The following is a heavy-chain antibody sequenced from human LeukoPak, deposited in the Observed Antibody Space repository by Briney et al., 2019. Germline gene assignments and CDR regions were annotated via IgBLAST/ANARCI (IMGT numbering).Heavy chain of an antibody. CDR2: ISAYNGNT. CDR1: GYTFTSYG. Sequence: ASVKVSCKASGYTFTSYGVSWMRQAPGQGLEWMGWISAYNGNTNYAQKLQGRVTMTTDTSTSTAYMELRSLRSDDTAVYYCARVSGYYYGSGTEGPNWFDPWGQGTLVTVSS. CDR3: ARVSGYYYGSGTEGPNWFDP. V-gene: IGHV1-18*01. D-gene: IGHD3-10*01. J-gene: IGHJ5*02.